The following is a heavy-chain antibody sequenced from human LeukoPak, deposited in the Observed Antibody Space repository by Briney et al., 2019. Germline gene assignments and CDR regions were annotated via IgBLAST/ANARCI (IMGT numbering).Heavy chain of an antibody. D-gene: IGHD3-16*01. CDR1: GGTFSSYA. V-gene: IGHV1-69*05. Sequence: SVKVSCKASGGTFSSYAISWARQAPGQGLEWMGRIIPIFGTANYAQKFQGRVTITTDESTSTAYMELSSLRSEDTAVYYCAILGLYDLGAFDIWGQGTMVTVSS. CDR3: AILGLYDLGAFDI. CDR2: IIPIFGTA. J-gene: IGHJ3*02.